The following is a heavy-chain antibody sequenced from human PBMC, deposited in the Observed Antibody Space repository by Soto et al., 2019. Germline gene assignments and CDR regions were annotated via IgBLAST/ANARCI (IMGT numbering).Heavy chain of an antibody. D-gene: IGHD5-12*01. CDR3: ARGRGGYNLYYYYGMDV. V-gene: IGHV4-59*01. J-gene: IGHJ6*04. Sequence: KSSETLSLTCTVSGGSISSYYWSWIRQPPGKGLEWIGYIYYSGSTNYNPSLKSRVTISVDTSKNQFSLKLSSVNAADTAVYYCARGRGGYNLYYYYGMDVWGKGTTVTVSS. CDR2: IYYSGST. CDR1: GGSISSYY.